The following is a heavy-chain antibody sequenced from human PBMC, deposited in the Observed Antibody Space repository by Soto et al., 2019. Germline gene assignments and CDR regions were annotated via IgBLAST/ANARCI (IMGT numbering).Heavy chain of an antibody. J-gene: IGHJ6*02. V-gene: IGHV1-18*04. CDR3: ARDPLKYCSSTSCPPYYYGMDV. Sequence: ASVKVSCKASGYTFTSYGISWVRQAPGQGLEWMGWISAYNGNTNYAQKLQGRVTMTTDTSTSTAYMELRSLRSEDTAVYYCARDPLKYCSSTSCPPYYYGMDVWGQGTTVTVSS. D-gene: IGHD2-2*01. CDR2: ISAYNGNT. CDR1: GYTFTSYG.